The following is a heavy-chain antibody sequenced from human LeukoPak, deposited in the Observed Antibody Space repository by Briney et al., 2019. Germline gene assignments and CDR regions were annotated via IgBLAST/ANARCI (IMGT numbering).Heavy chain of an antibody. CDR2: IYYSGST. CDR3: ARDSGGKWYSSGYYGMDV. Sequence: SETLSLTCTVSGGSISSYYWSWIRQPPGKGLEWIGYIYYSGSTNYNPSLKSRVTISVDTSKNQFSLKLSSVTAADTAVYYCARDSGGKWYSSGYYGMDVWGQGTTVTVSS. J-gene: IGHJ6*02. CDR1: GGSISSYY. D-gene: IGHD6-25*01. V-gene: IGHV4-59*01.